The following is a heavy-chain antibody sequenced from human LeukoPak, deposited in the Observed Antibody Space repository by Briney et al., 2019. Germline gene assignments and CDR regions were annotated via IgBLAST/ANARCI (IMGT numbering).Heavy chain of an antibody. V-gene: IGHV4-4*02. CDR1: GGSISTSNW. Sequence: TSGTLSLTCAVSGGSISTSNWWSWVRQPPGKGLEWIGEIHHSGSTNYNPSLKSRVTISVDKSKNEFSLELSAVTAADTAVYYCARRTQYASSISPDYYYAMDVWGQGTTVTVSS. J-gene: IGHJ6*02. CDR2: IHHSGST. CDR3: ARRTQYASSISPDYYYAMDV. D-gene: IGHD2-2*01.